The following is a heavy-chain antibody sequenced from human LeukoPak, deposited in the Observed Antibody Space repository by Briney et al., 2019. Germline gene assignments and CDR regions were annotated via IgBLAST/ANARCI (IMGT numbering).Heavy chain of an antibody. CDR3: AKDLLDIVATKRFVGDNY. V-gene: IGHV3-30*18. CDR1: GFTFSSYG. CDR2: ISNDGNDK. Sequence: PGGSLRLSCAASGFTFSSYGMYWVRQAPGKGLEWVAVISNDGNDKYYADSVKGRFTISRDNSKNTLYLQMNSLRAEDTAVYYCAKDLLDIVATKRFVGDNYWGQGTLVTVSS. J-gene: IGHJ4*02. D-gene: IGHD5-12*01.